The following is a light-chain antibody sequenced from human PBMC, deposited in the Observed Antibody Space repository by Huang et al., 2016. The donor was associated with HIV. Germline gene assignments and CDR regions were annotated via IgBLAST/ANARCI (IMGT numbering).Light chain of an antibody. CDR3: QQFNNWPYT. CDR1: QNVGSN. CDR2: GAS. Sequence: EIVMTQSPATLSVSPGERATLSCRASQNVGSNLAWYQQKPGQAPRLLIYGASTRATGIPARLRGSGSGTDFTLTISSLQSEDFAVYFCQQFNNWPYTFGQGTKLEI. V-gene: IGKV3-15*01. J-gene: IGKJ2*01.